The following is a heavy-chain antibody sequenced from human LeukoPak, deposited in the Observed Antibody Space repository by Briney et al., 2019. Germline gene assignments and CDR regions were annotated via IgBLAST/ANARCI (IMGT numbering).Heavy chain of an antibody. V-gene: IGHV4-34*01. D-gene: IGHD2-2*03. CDR1: GGSFSGYY. CDR2: INHSGST. Sequence: SETLSLTCAVYGGSFSGYYWTCIRQPPGKGLEWIGEINHSGSTNYNPSLKSRVTISVDTSKNQFSLKLSSATAADTAVYYCARRPSGYGSRTSGYSAFDYWGQGTLVTVSS. J-gene: IGHJ4*02. CDR3: ARRPSGYGSRTSGYSAFDY.